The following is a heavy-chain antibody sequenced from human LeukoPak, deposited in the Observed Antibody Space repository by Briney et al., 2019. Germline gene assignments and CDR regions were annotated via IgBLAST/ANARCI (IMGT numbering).Heavy chain of an antibody. CDR3: ARVHRDSSGFFNVREKSNYFDY. V-gene: IGHV4-34*01. Sequence: PSETLSLTCAVYGGSSSGYYWSWIRQPPGKGLEWIGEINHSGSTNYNPSLKSRVTISVDTSKNQFSLKLSSVTAADTAVYYCARVHRDSSGFFNVREKSNYFDYWGQGTLVTVSS. J-gene: IGHJ4*02. D-gene: IGHD3-22*01. CDR1: GGSSSGYY. CDR2: INHSGST.